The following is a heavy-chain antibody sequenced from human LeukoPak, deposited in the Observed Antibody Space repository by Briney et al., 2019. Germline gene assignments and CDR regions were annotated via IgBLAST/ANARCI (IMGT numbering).Heavy chain of an antibody. V-gene: IGHV4-59*01. Sequence: SETLSLTCTVSGGSMSGYYWSWIRQPPGKGLEWIGYIHYSGTTNYNPSLKSRVTISLDTSRNQFSLKLRSVTTADTAVYYCARRRVYSGSGEFDFWGQGTLVTVSS. CDR3: ARRRVYSGSGEFDF. CDR2: IHYSGTT. J-gene: IGHJ4*02. CDR1: GGSMSGYY. D-gene: IGHD5-12*01.